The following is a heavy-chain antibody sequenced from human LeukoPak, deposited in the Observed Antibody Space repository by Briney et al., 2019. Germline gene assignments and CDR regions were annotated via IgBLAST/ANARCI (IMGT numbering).Heavy chain of an antibody. V-gene: IGHV3-20*04. D-gene: IGHD2-21*02. CDR2: INWNGGST. Sequence: GGSLRLSCAASGFTFSSYGMHWVRQAPGKGLEWVSGINWNGGSTVYADSVKGRFTISRDNAKNSLYLQMNSLRAEDTALYYCAMSGAYCGGDCYFPFDYWGQGTLVTVSS. CDR3: AMSGAYCGGDCYFPFDY. CDR1: GFTFSSYG. J-gene: IGHJ4*02.